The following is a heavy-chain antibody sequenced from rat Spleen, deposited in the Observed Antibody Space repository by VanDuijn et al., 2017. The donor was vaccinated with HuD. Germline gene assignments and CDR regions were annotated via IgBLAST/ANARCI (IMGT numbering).Heavy chain of an antibody. D-gene: IGHD1-2*01. J-gene: IGHJ2*01. CDR3: SRAYYYYGSYPLDY. CDR2: ITNTGGIT. Sequence: EVQLVESGGGLVQPGRSLKLSCVASGFTLNNYWMTWIRQAPGRGLEWVASITNTGGITYYPDSVKGRFTISRDNGKSTLYLQMNSLRSEDTATYYCSRAYYYYGSYPLDYWGQGVMVTISS. CDR1: GFTLNNYW. V-gene: IGHV5-31*01.